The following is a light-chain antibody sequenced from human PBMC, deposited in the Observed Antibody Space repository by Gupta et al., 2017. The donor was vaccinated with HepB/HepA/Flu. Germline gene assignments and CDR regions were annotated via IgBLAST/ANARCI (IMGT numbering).Light chain of an antibody. Sequence: EIVLTQSPGTLSLSQGERATLSCRASQPINSNFLAWYQQKPGQAPRLLMFGASRRATGIPDRFSGSGSGPDFTLSISRLEPEDFAVYYCQQYGTSPPITFGQGTRLEIK. CDR3: QQYGTSPPIT. CDR1: QPINSNF. V-gene: IGKV3-20*01. CDR2: GAS. J-gene: IGKJ5*01.